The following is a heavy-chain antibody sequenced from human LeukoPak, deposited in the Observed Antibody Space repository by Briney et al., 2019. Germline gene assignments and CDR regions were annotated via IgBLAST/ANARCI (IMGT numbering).Heavy chain of an antibody. V-gene: IGHV3-30*18. Sequence: PGGSLRLSCAASGFTFSSYGMHWVRQAPGKGLEWVAVISYDGTNKYYADSVKGRFTISRDNSKNTLYLQMNSLRAEDTAVYYCAKLVSPYSRAIFDYWGQGTLVTVSS. D-gene: IGHD6-13*01. CDR1: GFTFSSYG. J-gene: IGHJ4*02. CDR3: AKLVSPYSRAIFDY. CDR2: ISYDGTNK.